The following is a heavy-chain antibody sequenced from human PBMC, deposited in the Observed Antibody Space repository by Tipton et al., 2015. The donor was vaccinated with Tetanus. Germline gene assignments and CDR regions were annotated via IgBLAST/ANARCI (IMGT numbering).Heavy chain of an antibody. J-gene: IGHJ5*02. V-gene: IGHV3-23*01. CDR3: AKDSHSRNSGWYGNWFDP. CDR1: GFTFSSYA. D-gene: IGHD6-19*01. Sequence: GSLRLSCAASGFTFSSYAMSWVRQAPGKGLECISTISGSGGSTYYADSVKGRFTISRDNSKNTLYLQMSSLRGEDTAIYYCAKDSHSRNSGWYGNWFDPWGQGTLVTVSS. CDR2: ISGSGGST.